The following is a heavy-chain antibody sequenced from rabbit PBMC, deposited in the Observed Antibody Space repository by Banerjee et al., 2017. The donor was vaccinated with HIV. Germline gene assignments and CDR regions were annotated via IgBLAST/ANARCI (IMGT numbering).Heavy chain of an antibody. D-gene: IGHD4-1*01. V-gene: IGHV1S45*01. CDR2: ITVGDNA. CDR3: ARDLAGVIGWNFGL. Sequence: QEQLEESGGDLVKPEGSLTLTCKASGLDFSSGYDMCWVRQAPGKGLEWIASITVGDNAYYASWAKGRFTISKTSSTTVTLQMTSLTAADTATYFCARDLAGVIGWNFGLWGPGTLVTVS. CDR1: GLDFSSGYD. J-gene: IGHJ4*01.